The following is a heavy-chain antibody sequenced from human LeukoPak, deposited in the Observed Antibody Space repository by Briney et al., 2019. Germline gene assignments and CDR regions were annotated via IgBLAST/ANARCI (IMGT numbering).Heavy chain of an antibody. CDR2: IYYSGST. Sequence: SETLSLTCTVSGGSISSSSYYWGWIRQPPGKGLEWIGSIYYSGSTYYNPSLKSRVTISVDTSKNQFSLKLSSVTAADTAVYYCASIPGGSGSYYFDYWGQGTLVTVSS. J-gene: IGHJ4*02. V-gene: IGHV4-39*01. CDR1: GGSISSSSYY. D-gene: IGHD3-10*01. CDR3: ASIPGGSGSYYFDY.